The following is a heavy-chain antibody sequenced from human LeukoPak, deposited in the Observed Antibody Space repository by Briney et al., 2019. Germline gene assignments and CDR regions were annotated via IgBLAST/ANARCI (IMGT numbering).Heavy chain of an antibody. CDR1: GGSFSGYY. V-gene: IGHV4-34*01. CDR3: ARGSILMVGATHNNWFDP. CDR2: INHSGST. Sequence: SETLSLTCAVYGGSFSGYYWSWIRQPPGKGLEWIGEINHSGSTNYNPSLKSRVTISVDTSKNQFSLQLNSVTPEDTAVYYCARGSILMVGATHNNWFDPWGQGTLVTVSS. D-gene: IGHD1-26*01. J-gene: IGHJ5*02.